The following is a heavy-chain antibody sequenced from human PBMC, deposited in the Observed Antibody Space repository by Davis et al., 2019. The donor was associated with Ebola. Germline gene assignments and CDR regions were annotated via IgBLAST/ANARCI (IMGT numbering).Heavy chain of an antibody. CDR2: INHSGST. Sequence: ESLKISCAASGFTFSISAMSWIRQPPGKGLEWIGEINHSGSTNYNPSLKSRVTISVDTSKNQFSLKLSSVTAADTAVYYCARGRYSGIRFPYYFDYWGQGTLVTVSS. CDR3: ARGRYSGIRFPYYFDY. V-gene: IGHV4-34*01. J-gene: IGHJ4*02. D-gene: IGHD1-26*01. CDR1: GFTFSISA.